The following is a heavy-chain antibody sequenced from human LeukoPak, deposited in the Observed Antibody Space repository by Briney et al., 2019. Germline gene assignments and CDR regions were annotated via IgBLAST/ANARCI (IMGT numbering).Heavy chain of an antibody. D-gene: IGHD3-3*01. CDR1: GGSISSSN. CDR2: ISGSGGST. Sequence: PSETLSLTCAVSGGSISSSNWWSWVRQAPGKGLEWVSAISGSGGSTYYADSVKGRFTISRDNSKNTLYLQMNSLRAEDTAVYYCAKEWRARGFLEWSPDAFDIWGQGTMVTVSS. J-gene: IGHJ3*02. V-gene: IGHV3-23*01. CDR3: AKEWRARGFLEWSPDAFDI.